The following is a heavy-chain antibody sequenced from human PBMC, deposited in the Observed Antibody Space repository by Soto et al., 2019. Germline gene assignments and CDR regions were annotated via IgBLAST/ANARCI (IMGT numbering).Heavy chain of an antibody. CDR3: ARVEGSTEGLAWFDP. J-gene: IGHJ5*02. CDR2: IIPILGTA. CDR1: GGTCSIYT. V-gene: IGHV1-69*08. Sequence: GASVKVSCKASGGTCSIYTISWVRQAPGQGLEWMGRIIPILGTANYAQKFQGRVTITADESTSTAYMELSSLRSEDTAVYYCARVEGSTEGLAWFDPWGQGTLVTVSS. D-gene: IGHD6-13*01.